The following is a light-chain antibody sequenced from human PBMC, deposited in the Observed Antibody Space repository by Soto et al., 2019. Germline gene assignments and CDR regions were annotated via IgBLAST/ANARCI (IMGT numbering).Light chain of an antibody. Sequence: QSALTQPPSASGSPGQSVTISCTGTTSDVGGYNYVSWYQQHPGQAPKVIIYEVNKRPSGVPDRFSGSKSGNTASLTVSGLQLDDEADYFCCSYTASTLYVFGTGTKLTVL. J-gene: IGLJ1*01. V-gene: IGLV2-8*01. CDR3: CSYTASTLYV. CDR2: EVN. CDR1: TSDVGGYNY.